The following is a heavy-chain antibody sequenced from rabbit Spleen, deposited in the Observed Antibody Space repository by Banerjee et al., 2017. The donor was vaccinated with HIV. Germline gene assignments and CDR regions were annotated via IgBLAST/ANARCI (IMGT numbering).Heavy chain of an antibody. D-gene: IGHD1-1*01. CDR3: VRDQAHMLDL. V-gene: IGHV1S7*01. CDR1: GFDFSNYG. J-gene: IGHJ4*01. CDR2: IDPVFGTT. Sequence: QLVESGGGLVQPGGSLKLSCKASGFDFSNYGVSWVRQAPGKGLEWIGYIDPVFGTTHYATWVNGRFTISSHNAQNTLYLQLNSLTAADTATYFCVRDQAHMLDLWGQGTLVTVS.